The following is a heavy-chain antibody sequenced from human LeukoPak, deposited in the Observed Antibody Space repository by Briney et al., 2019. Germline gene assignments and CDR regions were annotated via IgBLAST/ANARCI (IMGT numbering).Heavy chain of an antibody. CDR1: GGSFSGYY. J-gene: IGHJ6*03. V-gene: IGHV4-34*01. CDR3: ARSGFLAARRGFYYYYYMDV. Sequence: SETLSLTCAVYGGSFSGYYWSWIRQPPGKGLEWIGEINHSGSTNYNPSLKSRVTISVDTSKNQFSLKLSSVTAADTAVYYYARSGFLAARRGFYYYYYMDVWGKGTTVTVSS. CDR2: INHSGST. D-gene: IGHD6-6*01.